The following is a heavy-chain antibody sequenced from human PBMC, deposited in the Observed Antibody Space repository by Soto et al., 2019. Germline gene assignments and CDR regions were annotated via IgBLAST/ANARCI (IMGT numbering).Heavy chain of an antibody. D-gene: IGHD1-1*01. Sequence: QVQLVQSGAEVKKPGSSVKVSCKASGGTFSSYAISWVRQAPGQGLEWMGGIIPIFGTANYAQKFQGRVTITADESTSTAYTELSSLRSEDTAVYYCARDKVVERVGEFDYWGQGTLVTVSS. CDR2: IIPIFGTA. CDR3: ARDKVVERVGEFDY. J-gene: IGHJ4*02. V-gene: IGHV1-69*12. CDR1: GGTFSSYA.